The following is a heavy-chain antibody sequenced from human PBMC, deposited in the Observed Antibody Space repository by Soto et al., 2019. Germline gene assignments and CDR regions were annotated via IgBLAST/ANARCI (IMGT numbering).Heavy chain of an antibody. CDR3: ARMWSGYNSH. J-gene: IGHJ4*02. CDR1: GGSISSGDYS. D-gene: IGHD6-25*01. V-gene: IGHV4-30-2*01. Sequence: PSETLSLTCAVSGGSISSGDYSWNWIRQPPGKGLEWIGYIYYGGSTYYNPSLKSRVTISVDRSKNQFSLKLSYVTAADTAVYYCARMWSGYNSHWGQGTLVTVSS. CDR2: IYYGGST.